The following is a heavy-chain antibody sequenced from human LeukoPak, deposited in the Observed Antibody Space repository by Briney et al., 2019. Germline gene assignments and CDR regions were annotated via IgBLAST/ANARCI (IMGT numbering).Heavy chain of an antibody. CDR2: IYTSGST. CDR1: GGSISSYY. V-gene: IGHV4-4*07. Sequence: PSETLSLTCTVSGGSISSYYWSWIRQPAGKGLEWIGRIYTSGSTNYNPSLKSRVTMSVDTSKNQFSLKLSSVTAAVTAVYYCARGSVWGSYPNWFDPWGQGTLVTVSS. CDR3: ARGSVWGSYPNWFDP. D-gene: IGHD3-16*02. J-gene: IGHJ5*02.